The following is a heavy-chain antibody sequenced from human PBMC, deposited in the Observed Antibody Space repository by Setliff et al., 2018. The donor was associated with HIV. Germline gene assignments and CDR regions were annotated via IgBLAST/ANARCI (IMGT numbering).Heavy chain of an antibody. D-gene: IGHD3-22*01. Sequence: RASVKVSCKTSGDTFTSYDINWVRQAAGHGLEWMGWMTPYSGNTGYAQKFQGRVSMTRNTSISTAYMELSSLRSEDTAVYYCATRAYDSRGYLRSRVSGAAFDIWGQGTMVTVSS. CDR1: GDTFTSYD. CDR3: ATRAYDSRGYLRSRVSGAAFDI. V-gene: IGHV1-8*02. CDR2: MTPYSGNT. J-gene: IGHJ3*02.